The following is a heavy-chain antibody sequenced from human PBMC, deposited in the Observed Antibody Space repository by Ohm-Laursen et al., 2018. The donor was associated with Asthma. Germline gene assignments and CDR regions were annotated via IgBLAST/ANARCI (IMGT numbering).Heavy chain of an antibody. CDR1: GFSLTTTGVG. CDR3: VHSLFGGSSRPETYSFAS. Sequence: ATQTLTLTCTFSGFSLTTTGVGVGWIRQPPGKALEWLALIHWAGDKHYSPSLRTRLSITKDTSANQVVLTLTNMDPVDTATYYCVHSLFGGSSRPETYSFASWGQGSLVAVSS. D-gene: IGHD6-13*01. J-gene: IGHJ4*02. CDR2: IHWAGDK. V-gene: IGHV2-5*02.